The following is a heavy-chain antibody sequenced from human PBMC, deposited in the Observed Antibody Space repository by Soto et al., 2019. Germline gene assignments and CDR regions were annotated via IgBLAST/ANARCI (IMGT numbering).Heavy chain of an antibody. D-gene: IGHD3-22*01. Sequence: SETLSLTCAVYGGSFSGYYWSWIRQPPGKGLEWIGYIYYSGSTNYNPSLKSRVTISVDTSKNQFSLKLSSVTAADTAVYYCARDFEGYYDSSGYYPRWFDPWGQGALVTVSS. CDR2: IYYSGST. J-gene: IGHJ5*02. CDR1: GGSFSGYY. V-gene: IGHV4-59*01. CDR3: ARDFEGYYDSSGYYPRWFDP.